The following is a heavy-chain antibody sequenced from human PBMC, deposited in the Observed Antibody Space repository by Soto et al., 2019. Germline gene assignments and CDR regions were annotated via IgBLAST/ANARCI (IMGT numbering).Heavy chain of an antibody. J-gene: IGHJ5*02. D-gene: IGHD6-6*01. CDR1: GFNLGSYW. Sequence: GGSLRLSCAASGFNLGSYWMHWVRQAPGKGLVWVSRINDYGTTINYAESVEGRFTISRDDAKSEVYLQMSSLRSEDTAVYYCARARYSTSHNWFDPWGQGTLVTVSS. CDR2: INDYGTTI. V-gene: IGHV3-74*01. CDR3: ARARYSTSHNWFDP.